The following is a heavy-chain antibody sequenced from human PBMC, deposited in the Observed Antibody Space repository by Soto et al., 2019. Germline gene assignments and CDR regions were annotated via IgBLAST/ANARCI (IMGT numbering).Heavy chain of an antibody. V-gene: IGHV1-18*01. Sequence: QVQLVQSGAEVKKPGASVKVSCKASGYTFTTYGMSWVRQAPGQGLDWMGWISTYNGNTKYAERLQGRVTMTTDTTTSTAYMELRSLRSDDTAVYYCARGPTDYYDNSGDSCLDSWGQGTLVTVSS. CDR3: ARGPTDYYDNSGDSCLDS. CDR1: GYTFTTYG. J-gene: IGHJ5*02. D-gene: IGHD3-22*01. CDR2: ISTYNGNT.